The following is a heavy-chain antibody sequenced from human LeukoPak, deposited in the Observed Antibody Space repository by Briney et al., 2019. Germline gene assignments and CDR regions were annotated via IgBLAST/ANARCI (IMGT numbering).Heavy chain of an antibody. CDR3: ARDIGLAH. J-gene: IGHJ4*02. D-gene: IGHD3-16*02. CDR1: GASIRTYF. Sequence: PSETLSLTCTVSGASIRTYFWSWFRQPAGKGLEWIGRVHSNRDTYYNPSLESRVTVSMDTSKNQFALNLTSLTAADTAVYYCARDIGLAHWGQGTLVTVSS. V-gene: IGHV4-4*07. CDR2: VHSNRDT.